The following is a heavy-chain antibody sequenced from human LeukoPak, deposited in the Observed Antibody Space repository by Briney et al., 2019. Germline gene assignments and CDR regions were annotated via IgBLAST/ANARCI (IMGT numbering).Heavy chain of an antibody. J-gene: IGHJ6*03. CDR3: ARVSYSSGWYWNYYYYMDV. D-gene: IGHD6-19*01. V-gene: IGHV4-4*07. CDR1: GGSISSYY. CDR2: IYTSGST. Sequence: TSETLSLTCTVSGGSISSYYWSWIRQPAGKGLEWIGRIYTSGSTYYNPSLKSRVTISVDTSKNQFSLKLSSVTAANTAVYYCARVSYSSGWYWNYYYYMDVWGKGTTVTVSS.